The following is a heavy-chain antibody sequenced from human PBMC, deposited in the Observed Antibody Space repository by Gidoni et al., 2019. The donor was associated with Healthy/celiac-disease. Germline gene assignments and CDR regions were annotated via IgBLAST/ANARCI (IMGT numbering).Heavy chain of an antibody. CDR2: IYSGGST. V-gene: IGHV3-53*01. CDR3: ARDRLGDYGGNYYYYYGMDV. D-gene: IGHD4-17*01. J-gene: IGHJ6*02. Sequence: SVIYSGGSTYYADSVKGRFTISRDNSKNTLYLQMNSLRAEDTAVYYCARDRLGDYGGNYYYYYGMDVWGQGTTVTVSS.